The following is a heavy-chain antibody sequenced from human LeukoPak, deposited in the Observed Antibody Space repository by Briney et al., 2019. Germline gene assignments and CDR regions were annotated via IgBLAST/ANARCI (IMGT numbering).Heavy chain of an antibody. D-gene: IGHD3-22*01. V-gene: IGHV3-7*01. Sequence: GGSLRLSCAASGFTFSSYWMSWVRQAPGKGLEWVANIKQDGSEKYYVDSVKGRSTISRDNAKNSLYLQMNSLRAEDTAVYYCARDPYYYDSSGFFDYWGQGTLVTVSS. CDR3: ARDPYYYDSSGFFDY. CDR1: GFTFSSYW. J-gene: IGHJ4*02. CDR2: IKQDGSEK.